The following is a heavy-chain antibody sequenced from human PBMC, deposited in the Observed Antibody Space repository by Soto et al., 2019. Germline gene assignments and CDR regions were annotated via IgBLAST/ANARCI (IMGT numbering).Heavy chain of an antibody. CDR3: ARWEEDNWGFHDAFDI. V-gene: IGHV4-4*02. CDR2: ISHSGST. D-gene: IGHD7-27*01. CDR1: GGSISRSNW. J-gene: IGHJ3*02. Sequence: TSETLSLTCAVSGGSISRSNWWSWVRQPPGKGLEWIGEISHSGSTNYNPSLKSRVTISVDKSKNQFSLKLSSVTAADTAVYYCARWEEDNWGFHDAFDIWGQGTMVTVSS.